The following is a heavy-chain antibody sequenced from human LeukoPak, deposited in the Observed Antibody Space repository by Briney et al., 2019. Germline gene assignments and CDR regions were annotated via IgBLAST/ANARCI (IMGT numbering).Heavy chain of an antibody. J-gene: IGHJ6*03. Sequence: ASVKVSCKASGYTFTSHGISWVRQATGQGLEWMGWISTYNGNTNYAQKLQGRVSMTTDTSTSTAYMDLRSLRSDDTAVYYCARDLRYGSGWSASGMDVWGKGTTVTISS. CDR3: ARDLRYGSGWSASGMDV. CDR1: GYTFTSHG. CDR2: ISTYNGNT. D-gene: IGHD6-19*01. V-gene: IGHV1-18*01.